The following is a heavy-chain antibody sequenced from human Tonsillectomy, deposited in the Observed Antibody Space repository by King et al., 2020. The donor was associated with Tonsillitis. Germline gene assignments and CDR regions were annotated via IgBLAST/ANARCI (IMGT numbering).Heavy chain of an antibody. Sequence: VQLQESGPGLVKPSETQSLTCTVSSGSISSYYWSWIRQPPGKGLEWIGYIYYSGSTKYNPSLESRVTISVDTSKNLFSLNLTSVTAADTAVYYCARMENSGYHHYWGQGTLVTVSS. V-gene: IGHV4-59*08. CDR1: SGSISSYY. CDR2: IYYSGST. CDR3: ARMENSGYHHY. D-gene: IGHD3-22*01. J-gene: IGHJ4*02.